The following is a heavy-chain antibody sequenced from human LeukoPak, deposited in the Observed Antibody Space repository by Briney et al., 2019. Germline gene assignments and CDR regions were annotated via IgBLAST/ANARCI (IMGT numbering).Heavy chain of an antibody. CDR3: ARERSWPGYHFDY. CDR1: GFTFSTYG. D-gene: IGHD1-1*01. V-gene: IGHV3-30*03. J-gene: IGHJ4*02. CDR2: VSYGGSNK. Sequence: GGSLRLSCAASGFTFSTYGMSWVGQAPGKGLDWVALVSYGGSNKYYIDSVKGRFTISRDNSKNTLYLKMNSLRPADTAVYYCARERSWPGYHFDYWGQGTLVTVSS.